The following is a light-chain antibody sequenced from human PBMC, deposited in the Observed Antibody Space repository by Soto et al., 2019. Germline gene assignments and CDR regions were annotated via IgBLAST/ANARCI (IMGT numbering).Light chain of an antibody. J-gene: IGKJ5*01. V-gene: IGKV3-11*01. Sequence: EIVLTQSPATLSLSPGERATLSCRASQSVSSYLAWYQQKPGQAPRLLIYDASNKATGIPARFSGSGSGTDFTLTISSLEPEDFAVFYCQQRNNWPPITFGQGTRLDIK. CDR1: QSVSSY. CDR3: QQRNNWPPIT. CDR2: DAS.